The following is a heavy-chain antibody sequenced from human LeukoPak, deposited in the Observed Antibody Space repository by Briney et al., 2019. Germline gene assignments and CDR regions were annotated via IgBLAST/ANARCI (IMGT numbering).Heavy chain of an antibody. CDR2: INPNSGGT. Sequence: GASVKVSCRASGYTFTGYYMHWVRQAPGQGLEWMGWINPNSGGTNYAQKFQGRVTMTRDTSISTAYMERSRLRSDDTAVYYCAREYCSGGSCYGSSGYWGQGTLVTVSS. J-gene: IGHJ4*02. V-gene: IGHV1-2*02. CDR1: GYTFTGYY. CDR3: AREYCSGGSCYGSSGY. D-gene: IGHD2-15*01.